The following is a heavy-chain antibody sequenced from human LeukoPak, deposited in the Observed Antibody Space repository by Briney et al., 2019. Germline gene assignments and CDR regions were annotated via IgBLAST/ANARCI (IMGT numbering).Heavy chain of an antibody. CDR3: ARSSNHYSESKQDY. V-gene: IGHV1-18*01. CDR2: ISAYNGNT. Sequence: ASVKVSCKASGYTFTSYGISWVRQAPGQGLEWMGWISAYNGNTNYAQKLQGRVTMTTDTSTSTAYMELRSLRSDDTAVYYCARSSNHYSESKQDYWGQGTLVTVSS. J-gene: IGHJ4*02. D-gene: IGHD1-26*01. CDR1: GYTFTSYG.